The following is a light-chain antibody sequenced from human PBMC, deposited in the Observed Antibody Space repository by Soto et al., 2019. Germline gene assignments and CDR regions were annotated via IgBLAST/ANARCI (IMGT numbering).Light chain of an antibody. CDR2: DAS. V-gene: IGKV3-11*01. J-gene: IGKJ1*01. CDR1: QTVSSS. CDR3: QQRSNWPGT. Sequence: EIVLTQSPATLSLSPGERSTLSFRASQTVSSSLSWYQQKPGQAPRLLLYDASTRATGIPVRFSGSGFGTEFTLTISSLQSEDFAVYYCQQRSNWPGTFGQGTKVDIK.